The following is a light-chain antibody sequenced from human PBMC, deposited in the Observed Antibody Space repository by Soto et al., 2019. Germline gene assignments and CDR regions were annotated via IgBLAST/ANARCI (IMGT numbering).Light chain of an antibody. V-gene: IGKV1-6*01. CDR1: QSVSSY. CDR2: AAS. CDR3: LQDYNYPWT. J-gene: IGKJ1*01. Sequence: IQMTQSPSSLSASVGDRVTVTCRASQSVSSYLNWYQQKPGKGPKVLIHAASTLHSGVPSRFSGSGSGTDFTLTISSLQPEDFATYYCLQDYNYPWTFGQGTKVDIK.